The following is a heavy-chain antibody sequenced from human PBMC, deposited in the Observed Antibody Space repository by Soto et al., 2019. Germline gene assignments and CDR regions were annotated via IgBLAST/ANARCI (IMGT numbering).Heavy chain of an antibody. V-gene: IGHV4-39*01. CDR2: IYYSGST. CDR1: GGSISSSSYY. J-gene: IGHJ4*02. CDR3: ARHVPVQLWLLYYFDY. D-gene: IGHD5-18*01. Sequence: PSETLSLTCTVSGGSISSSSYYWGWIRQPPGKGLEWIGSIYYSGSTYYNPSLKSRVTISVDTSKNQFSLKLSSVTAADTAVYYCARHVPVQLWLLYYFDYWGQGTLVTVSS.